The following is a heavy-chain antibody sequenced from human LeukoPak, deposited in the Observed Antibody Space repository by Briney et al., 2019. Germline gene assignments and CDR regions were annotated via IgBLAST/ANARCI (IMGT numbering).Heavy chain of an antibody. CDR3: AKDMRFDWTPYYFDY. V-gene: IGHV3-23*01. D-gene: IGHD3-9*01. J-gene: IGHJ4*02. CDR1: GFTFSSYA. Sequence: GGSLRLSCAASGFTFSSYAMSWVRQAPGKGLEWVQAISGSGGSTYYADSVKGRFTISRDNSKNTLYLQMNSLRAEDTAVYYCAKDMRFDWTPYYFDYWGQGTLVTVSS. CDR2: ISGSGGST.